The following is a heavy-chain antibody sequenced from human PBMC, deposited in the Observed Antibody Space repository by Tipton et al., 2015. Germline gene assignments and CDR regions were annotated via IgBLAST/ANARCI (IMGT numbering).Heavy chain of an antibody. V-gene: IGHV1-3*04. J-gene: IGHJ6*02. CDR1: GYMFSDYA. CDR3: ARGAAGYVGCVWLPSAMDE. D-gene: IGHD3-16*01. CDR2: INTDNGEP. Sequence: QLVQSGAEVKKPGASVNISCKASGYMFSDYAIYWVRQGPGEGLEWLGWINTDNGEPDYPQKLEGRVIFTRDKSATTVYMGLDSLTSEDSAVYSCARGAAGYVGCVWLPSAMDEWGQGSPVSVSS.